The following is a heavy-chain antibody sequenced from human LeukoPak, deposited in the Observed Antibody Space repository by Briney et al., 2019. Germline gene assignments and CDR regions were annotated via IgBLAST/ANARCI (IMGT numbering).Heavy chain of an antibody. CDR3: ASGIYYGSVIYRNDYH. D-gene: IGHD3-10*01. CDR2: ISSSGRSI. J-gene: IGHJ4*02. V-gene: IGHV3-48*03. Sequence: GGSLRLSCAVSGLTFINYEMNGVRQTPGKRLEWVAQISSSGRSISYADSVKGRFTVSRDNANSTLYLQMSSLRVDDTAVYYCASGIYYGSVIYRNDYHGGQGTLVTVSS. CDR1: GLTFINYE.